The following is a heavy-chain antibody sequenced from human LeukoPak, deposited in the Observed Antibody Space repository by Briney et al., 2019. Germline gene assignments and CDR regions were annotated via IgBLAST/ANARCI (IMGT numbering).Heavy chain of an antibody. Sequence: GAPVKVSRKASGYTFISCGVSWIRQAPGQGLEWMGWISAYNVNTKYTQKFQGRVTMTTDTSTTTAYMDLRSLTPDDTAVYYCARAGDEVPTYFDYWGQGTLVTVSS. CDR1: GYTFISCG. CDR3: ARAGDEVPTYFDY. D-gene: IGHD3-16*01. J-gene: IGHJ4*02. V-gene: IGHV1-18*01. CDR2: ISAYNVNT.